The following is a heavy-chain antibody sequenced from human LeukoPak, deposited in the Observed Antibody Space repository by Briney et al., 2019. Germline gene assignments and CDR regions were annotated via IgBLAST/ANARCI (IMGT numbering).Heavy chain of an antibody. D-gene: IGHD3-10*01. CDR2: IIPIFGTA. Sequence: ASVKVSCKASGGTFSSYAISWVRQAPGQGLEWMGGIIPIFGTANYAQKFQGRVTITADKSTSTAYMELSSLRSEDTAVYYCAEYYYGSGSSNWFDPWGQGTLVTVSS. CDR1: GGTFSSYA. J-gene: IGHJ5*02. CDR3: AEYYYGSGSSNWFDP. V-gene: IGHV1-69*06.